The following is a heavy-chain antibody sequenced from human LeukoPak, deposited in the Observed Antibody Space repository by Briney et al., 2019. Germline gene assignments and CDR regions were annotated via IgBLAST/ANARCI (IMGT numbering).Heavy chain of an antibody. CDR1: GGSISSYY. CDR3: ARVAAGGNYFDY. V-gene: IGHV4-59*01. D-gene: IGHD6-13*01. Sequence: PSETLSLTCAVSGGSISSYYWSWIRQPPGKGLEWIGDIYYSASTNYNPSLKSRVTISVDTSKHQFSLKLSSVTAADTYVYYCARVAAGGNYFDYWGQGTLVTVSS. CDR2: IYYSAST. J-gene: IGHJ4*02.